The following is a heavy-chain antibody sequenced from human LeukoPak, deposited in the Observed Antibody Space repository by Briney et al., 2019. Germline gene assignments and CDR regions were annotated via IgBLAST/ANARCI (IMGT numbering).Heavy chain of an antibody. V-gene: IGHV4-4*07. CDR2: IYTSGST. CDR3: ARVMDYYDSSGYYVKYYFDY. Sequence: SETLSLTCTVSGGSISSYYWSWIRQPAGKGLEWIGRIYTSGSTNYNPSLKSRVTISVDTSKNQFSLKLSSVTAADTAVYYCARVMDYYDSSGYYVKYYFDYWGQGTLVTVSS. D-gene: IGHD3-22*01. J-gene: IGHJ4*02. CDR1: GGSISSYY.